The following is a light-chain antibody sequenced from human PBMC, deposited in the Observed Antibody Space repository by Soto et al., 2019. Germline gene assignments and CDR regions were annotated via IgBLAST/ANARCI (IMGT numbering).Light chain of an antibody. CDR2: DAS. CDR3: QQYGSAPFT. V-gene: IGKV3-20*01. Sequence: EIVLTQSPGTLSLSPGERATLSCRASQSVISNLAWYQQKPGQAPRLLIYDASSRATGTPDRISGSGSGTDFTLTISRLEPEDFAVYYCQQYGSAPFTVGPGTKGDIK. J-gene: IGKJ3*01. CDR1: QSVISN.